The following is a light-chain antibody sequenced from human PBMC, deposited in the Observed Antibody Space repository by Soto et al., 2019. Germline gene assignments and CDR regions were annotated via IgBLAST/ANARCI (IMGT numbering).Light chain of an antibody. CDR3: QHDNNWPLT. J-gene: IGKJ4*02. CDR2: DAS. CDR1: QNINNN. V-gene: IGKV3-15*01. Sequence: EIVMTQSPATLSVSPGERATLSCRASQNINNNLAWYQQKPGQGPRLLIYDASSRATGIPARFSGSGSGKGSTLTISSRQSEDFAIYYCQHDNNWPLTFGGGTKVEIK.